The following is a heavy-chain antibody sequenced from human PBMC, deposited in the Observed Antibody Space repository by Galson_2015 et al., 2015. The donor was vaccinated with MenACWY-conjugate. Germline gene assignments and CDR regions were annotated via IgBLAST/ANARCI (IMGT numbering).Heavy chain of an antibody. D-gene: IGHD1-26*01. CDR1: GFIFNTYW. J-gene: IGHJ4*02. CDR2: INPGGSST. V-gene: IGHV3-74*01. CDR3: AKSGGASFYFDS. Sequence: SLRLSCAASGFIFNTYWMHWVRQAPGKGLVWVSRINPGGSSTTYADSVKDRFTISRDNAKNTLYLQMNSLRPEDTAVFYCAKSGGASFYFDSWGQGPLVPVPS.